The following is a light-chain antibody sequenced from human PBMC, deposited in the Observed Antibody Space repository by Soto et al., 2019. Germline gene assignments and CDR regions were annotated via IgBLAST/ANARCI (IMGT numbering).Light chain of an antibody. CDR1: SSDVGGYNY. CDR2: DVN. J-gene: IGLJ3*02. CDR3: CSYTGSYTWV. V-gene: IGLV2-11*01. Sequence: QSALTQPRSVSGSTGQSVTISCTGTSSDVGGYNYVSWYQQHQGKAPKFMIYDVNKRPSGVPDRFSGSKSGNTASLTISGLQAEDEADYYCCSYTGSYTWVFGGGTKVTVL.